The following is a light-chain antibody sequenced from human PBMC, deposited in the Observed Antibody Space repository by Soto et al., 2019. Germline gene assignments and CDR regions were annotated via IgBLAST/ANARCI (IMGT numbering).Light chain of an antibody. J-gene: IGKJ4*01. V-gene: IGKV3-20*01. CDR1: QSVNSRY. Sequence: EVVXTXXPXXLSLSPGERAILSCRASQSVNSRYLAWYQQKHGQAPRLLISGASSRATGIPDRFSGSGSGTDFTLIINRLEAEDFAVYYCQHYDNAPLTFGGGTKVEI. CDR2: GAS. CDR3: QHYDNAPLT.